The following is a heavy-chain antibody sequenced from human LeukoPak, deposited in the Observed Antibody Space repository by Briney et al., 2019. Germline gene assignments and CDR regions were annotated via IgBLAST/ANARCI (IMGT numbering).Heavy chain of an antibody. V-gene: IGHV1-18*01. CDR1: GYTFTSYG. CDR3: ARLIDFWSGYYANWFDP. J-gene: IGHJ5*02. CDR2: ISAYNGNT. Sequence: ASVKVSCKASGYTFTSYGISWVRQAPGQGLEWMGWISAYNGNTNYEQKLQGRVTMTTDTSTSTAYMELRSLRSDDTAVYYCARLIDFWSGYYANWFDPWGQGTLVTVSS. D-gene: IGHD3-3*01.